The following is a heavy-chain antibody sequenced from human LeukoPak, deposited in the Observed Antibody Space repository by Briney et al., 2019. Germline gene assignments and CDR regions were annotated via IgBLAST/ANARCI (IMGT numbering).Heavy chain of an antibody. V-gene: IGHV4-34*01. J-gene: IGHJ1*01. CDR3: ARAAGHCNTTTCYPEYFQH. Sequence: SETLSLTCAVYGGSFSGYYWSWIRQPPGKGLEWIGEINHSGSTNHNPSLKSRVTISVDKSKNQFSLKLSSVTAADTAVYYCARAAGHCNTTTCYPEYFQHWGQGTLVTVSS. CDR2: INHSGST. CDR1: GGSFSGYY. D-gene: IGHD2-2*01.